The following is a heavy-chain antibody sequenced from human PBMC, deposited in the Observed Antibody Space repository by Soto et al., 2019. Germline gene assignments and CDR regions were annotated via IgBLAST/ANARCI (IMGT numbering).Heavy chain of an antibody. CDR1: GFSLSNARMG. V-gene: IGHV2-26*01. CDR2: IFSNDEK. J-gene: IGHJ2*01. CDR3: ARIYEIYGDYQNWYFDL. Sequence: QVTLKESGPVLVKPTEPLTLTCTVSGFSLSNARMGVSWIRQPPGKALEWLAHIFSNDEKSYSTSLKSRLTISQDTSKSQVVLTMTNMDPVDTATYYCARIYEIYGDYQNWYFDLWGRGTLVTVSS. D-gene: IGHD4-17*01.